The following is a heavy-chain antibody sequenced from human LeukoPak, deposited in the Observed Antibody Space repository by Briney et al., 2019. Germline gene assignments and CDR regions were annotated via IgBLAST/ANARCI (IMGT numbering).Heavy chain of an antibody. D-gene: IGHD3-3*01. CDR3: ARAPNYDFWSGYLGY. Sequence: PSETLSLTCTVSGYSIRSGDYWGWIRQPPGKGLEWIGNIYHSGSTYYNPSLKSRVIISVDTSKNHFSLKLSSVTAADTAVYYCARAPNYDFWSGYLGYWGQGTLVTVSS. J-gene: IGHJ4*02. CDR1: GYSIRSGDY. V-gene: IGHV4-38-2*02. CDR2: IYHSGST.